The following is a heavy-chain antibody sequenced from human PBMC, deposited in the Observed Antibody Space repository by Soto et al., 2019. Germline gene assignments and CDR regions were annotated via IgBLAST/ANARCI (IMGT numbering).Heavy chain of an antibody. V-gene: IGHV3-74*01. CDR2: INSDGSNT. CDR1: GFTFSSFW. J-gene: IGHJ4*02. Sequence: GGSLRLSCAASGFTFSSFWMHWVRQAPGEGLVWVSRINSDGSNTNYADSVKGRFTISRDNAKNTLYLQMNSLRAEDTAVYYCARDYYKYYDSSGYYRSPAYWGQGTLVTVSS. CDR3: ARDYYKYYDSSGYYRSPAY. D-gene: IGHD3-22*01.